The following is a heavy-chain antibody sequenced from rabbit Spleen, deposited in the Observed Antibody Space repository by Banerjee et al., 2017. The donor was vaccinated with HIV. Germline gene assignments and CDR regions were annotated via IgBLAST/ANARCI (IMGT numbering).Heavy chain of an antibody. CDR3: ARDDGSYDYIDGYFNL. D-gene: IGHD6-1*01. CDR1: GFSFSSSYY. Sequence: EQLEESGGGLVKPEGSLTLTCTASGFSFSSSYYMCWVRQAPGKGLEWIGCIYAGSGTTYYASWAKGRFTISKTSSTTVTLQMTGLTAADTATYFCARDDGSYDYIDGYFNLWGQGTLVTVS. J-gene: IGHJ4*01. V-gene: IGHV1S45*01. CDR2: IYAGSGTT.